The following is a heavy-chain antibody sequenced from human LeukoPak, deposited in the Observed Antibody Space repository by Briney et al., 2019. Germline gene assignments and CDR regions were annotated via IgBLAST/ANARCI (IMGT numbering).Heavy chain of an antibody. CDR3: AKDPYYDFWSGHSRYFDY. D-gene: IGHD3-3*01. Sequence: GGSLRLSCAASGFTFSSYAMHWVRQAPGKGLEWVAVISYDGSNKYYADSVKGRFTISRDNSKNTLYLQMNSLRAEDTAVYYCAKDPYYDFWSGHSRYFDYWGQGTLVTVSS. V-gene: IGHV3-30-3*01. CDR2: ISYDGSNK. J-gene: IGHJ4*02. CDR1: GFTFSSYA.